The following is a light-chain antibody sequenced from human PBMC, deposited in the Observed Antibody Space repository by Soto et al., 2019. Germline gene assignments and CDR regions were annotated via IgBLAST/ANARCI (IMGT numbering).Light chain of an antibody. CDR2: DVS. Sequence: QSALTQPASVSGSPGQSITISCTGTSSDFGDYNSVSWYQQRPGKAPKLVIYDVSNWPSGISNRLSGSKSGNTASLTISGLQAEDEGDYYCSSFTTSYTYVFGPGTKVTVL. CDR1: SSDFGDYNS. V-gene: IGLV2-14*03. CDR3: SSFTTSYTYV. J-gene: IGLJ1*01.